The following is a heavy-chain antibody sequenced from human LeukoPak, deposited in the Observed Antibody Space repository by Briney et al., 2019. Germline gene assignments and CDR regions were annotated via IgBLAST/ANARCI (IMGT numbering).Heavy chain of an antibody. CDR1: GGSISSYY. J-gene: IGHJ5*02. V-gene: IGHV4-4*07. D-gene: IGHD3-10*02. CDR2: IYTSGST. CDR3: ARDRNTMLTRGYNWFDP. Sequence: SETLSLTCTVSGGSISSYYWSWIRQPAGKGLEWIGRIYTSGSTNYNPSLKSRVTMSVDTSKNQFSLKLSSVTAADTAVYYCARDRNTMLTRGYNWFDPWGQGTLVTVSS.